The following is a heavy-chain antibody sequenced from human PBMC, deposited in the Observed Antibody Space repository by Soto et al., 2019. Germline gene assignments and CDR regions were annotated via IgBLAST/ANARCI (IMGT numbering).Heavy chain of an antibody. Sequence: VGSLRLSCVGSGFTFSNYGMHWVRQPPGKGLEWVALISDDGDKRYYADSVRGRLIISRDNPKDTLYLQMNSLGPDDTAVYFCAKARVRIVGANSFDYWGQGTPVTVSS. D-gene: IGHD1-26*01. CDR2: ISDDGDKR. J-gene: IGHJ4*02. V-gene: IGHV3-30*18. CDR3: AKARVRIVGANSFDY. CDR1: GFTFSNYG.